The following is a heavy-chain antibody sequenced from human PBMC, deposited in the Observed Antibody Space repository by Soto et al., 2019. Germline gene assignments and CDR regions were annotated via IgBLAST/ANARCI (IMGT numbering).Heavy chain of an antibody. J-gene: IGHJ4*02. V-gene: IGHV4-30-4*01. CDR2: IYYSGST. CDR1: GGSISSGDYY. D-gene: IGHD3-22*01. CDR3: ASYYDSSGYYAYYFDY. Sequence: QVQLQESGPGLVKPSQTLSLTCTVSGGSISSGDYYWSWIRQPPGKGLEWIGYIYYSGSTYYNPSLKSRVTIAVDTSKNQFSLKLSSVTAADTAVYYCASYYDSSGYYAYYFDYWGQGTLVTVSS.